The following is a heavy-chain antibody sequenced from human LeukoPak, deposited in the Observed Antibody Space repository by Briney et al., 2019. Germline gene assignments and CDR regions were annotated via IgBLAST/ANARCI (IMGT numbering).Heavy chain of an antibody. CDR3: ARETYCGGDCYVQYYFDY. Sequence: GGSLTLSCAVSGFTFSIYSMNWVRQAPGKGLEWVSSISSSSSYIYYADSLKGRFTISRDNAKNSLYLQMNSLRAEDTAVYYCARETYCGGDCYVQYYFDYWGQGTLVTVSS. J-gene: IGHJ4*02. V-gene: IGHV3-21*01. D-gene: IGHD2-21*02. CDR1: GFTFSIYS. CDR2: ISSSSSYI.